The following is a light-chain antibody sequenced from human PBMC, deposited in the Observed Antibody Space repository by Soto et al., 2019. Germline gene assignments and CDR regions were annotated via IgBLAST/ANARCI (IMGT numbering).Light chain of an antibody. V-gene: IGLV2-8*01. CDR2: EVS. CDR3: ISYAGSNNLE. Sequence: QSALTQPPSASGSPGQSVTISCTGTSSDIGGSNYVSWYQQRPGKAPKLMIYEVSYRPSWVPDRFSGSKSGNTASLTVSGLQAEDEADYYCISYAGSNNLEFSGGTKLTVL. J-gene: IGLJ2*01. CDR1: SSDIGGSNY.